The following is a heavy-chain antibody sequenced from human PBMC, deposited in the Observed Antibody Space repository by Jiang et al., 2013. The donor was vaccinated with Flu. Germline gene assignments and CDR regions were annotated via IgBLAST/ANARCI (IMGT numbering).Heavy chain of an antibody. D-gene: IGHD3-10*01. CDR3: ARLYGSGSYYSPIDY. CDR1: GFSLSTSGMC. J-gene: IGHJ4*02. CDR2: IDWDDDK. Sequence: KPTQTLTLTCTFSGFSLSTSGMCVSWIRQPPGKALEWLALIDWDDDKYYSTSLKTRLTISKDTSKNQVVLTMTNMGPVDTATYYCARLYGSGSYYSPIDYWGQGTLVTVSS. V-gene: IGHV2-70*01.